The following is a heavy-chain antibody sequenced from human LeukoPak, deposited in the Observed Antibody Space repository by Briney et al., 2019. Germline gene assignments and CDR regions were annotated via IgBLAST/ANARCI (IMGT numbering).Heavy chain of an antibody. V-gene: IGHV1-69*06. J-gene: IGHJ3*02. CDR2: IIPIFGTA. D-gene: IGHD3-22*01. CDR1: GGTFSSYA. Sequence: ASVKVSCKASGGTFSSYAISWVRLAPGQGLEWMGGIIPIFGTANYAQQFQGRITITADKSTSTAYMELSSLRSEDTAVYYCARSLNQNFYYYDSRPEDAFDIWGQGTMVTVSS. CDR3: ARSLNQNFYYYDSRPEDAFDI.